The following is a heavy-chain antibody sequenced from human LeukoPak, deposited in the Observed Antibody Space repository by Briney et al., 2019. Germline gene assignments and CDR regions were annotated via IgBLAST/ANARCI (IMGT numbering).Heavy chain of an antibody. V-gene: IGHV4-34*01. CDR3: ARYYYDSSGYYPYFDY. Sequence: SETLSLTCAVYGGSFSGYYWSWIRQPPGKGLEWIGEINHSGSTNYNPSLKSRVTISVDTSKNQFSLKLSSVTAADTAVYYCARYYYDSSGYYPYFDYWGQGTLVTVSS. CDR2: INHSGST. D-gene: IGHD3-22*01. J-gene: IGHJ4*02. CDR1: GGSFSGYY.